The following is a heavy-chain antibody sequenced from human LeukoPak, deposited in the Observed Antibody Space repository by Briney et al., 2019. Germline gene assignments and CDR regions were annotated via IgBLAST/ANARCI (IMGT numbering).Heavy chain of an antibody. CDR1: GYTFTSCY. CDR2: INPSGGST. J-gene: IGHJ3*02. V-gene: IGHV1-46*03. D-gene: IGHD3-3*01. Sequence: ASVKVSCKASGYTFTSCYMHWVRQAPGQGLEWMGIINPSGGSTSYAQKFQGRVTMTRDTSTSTVYMELSSLRSEDTAVYYCARALNDFWSGYYLDAFDIWGQGTMVTVSS. CDR3: ARALNDFWSGYYLDAFDI.